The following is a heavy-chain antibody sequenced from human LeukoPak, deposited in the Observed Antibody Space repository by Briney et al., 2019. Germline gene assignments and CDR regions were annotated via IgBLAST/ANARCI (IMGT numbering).Heavy chain of an antibody. Sequence: GGSLRLSCAASGFTFSSYSMNWVRQAPGKGLEWVSPISSSSSYIYYADSVKGRFTISRDNAKNSLYLQMNSLRAEDTAVYYCAKDHSGWYDYWGQGTLVTVSS. CDR2: ISSSSSYI. D-gene: IGHD6-19*01. CDR3: AKDHSGWYDY. J-gene: IGHJ4*02. V-gene: IGHV3-21*01. CDR1: GFTFSSYS.